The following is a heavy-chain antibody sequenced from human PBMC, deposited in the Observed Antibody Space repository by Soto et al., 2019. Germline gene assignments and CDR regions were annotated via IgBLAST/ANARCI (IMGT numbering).Heavy chain of an antibody. CDR3: ARLPHSGSYFAY. CDR2: ISHSGST. CDR1: GDSFRGYY. J-gene: IGHJ4*02. V-gene: IGHV4-34*01. Sequence: PSETLSLTCAVYGDSFRGYYWSWIRQPPGKGLEWIGEISHSGSTNYNPSLKSRVTISVDKSKNQFSLKLISMTAADTAVYYCARLPHSGSYFAYWGQGTLVTVSS. D-gene: IGHD1-26*01.